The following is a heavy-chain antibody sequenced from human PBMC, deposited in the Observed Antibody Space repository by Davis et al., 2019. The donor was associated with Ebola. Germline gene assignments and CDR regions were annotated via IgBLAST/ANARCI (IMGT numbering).Heavy chain of an antibody. V-gene: IGHV3-7*01. CDR3: VSSATTYYYYGMDV. Sequence: GESLKISCAASGFTFSSYWMSWVRQAPGKGLEWVANIKQDGSEKYYVDSVKGRFTISRDNAKNSLYLQMNSLRAEDTAVYYCVSSATTYYYYGMDVWGQGTTVTVSS. J-gene: IGHJ6*02. CDR1: GFTFSSYW. CDR2: IKQDGSEK. D-gene: IGHD3-22*01.